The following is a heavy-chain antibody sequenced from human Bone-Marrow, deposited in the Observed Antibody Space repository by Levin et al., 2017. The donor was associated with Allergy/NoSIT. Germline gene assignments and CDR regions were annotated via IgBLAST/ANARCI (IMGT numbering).Heavy chain of an antibody. D-gene: IGHD3-3*01. J-gene: IGHJ5*02. Sequence: QAGGSLRLSCAASGFTFSNYWMHWVRQAPGKGLVWVSRIDNDGSSTSYADSVKGRFTIYRDNAKNTLYLQMNSLRAEDTAVYYCARESRLYYDPWFDPWGQGTLVTVSS. CDR3: ARESRLYYDPWFDP. V-gene: IGHV3-74*01. CDR1: GFTFSNYW. CDR2: IDNDGSST.